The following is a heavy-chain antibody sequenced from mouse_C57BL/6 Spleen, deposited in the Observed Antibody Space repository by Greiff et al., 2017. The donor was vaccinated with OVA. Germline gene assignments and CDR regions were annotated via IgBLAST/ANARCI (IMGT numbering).Heavy chain of an antibody. V-gene: IGHV5-17*01. CDR3: ARNPPYYYGSSYCYAMDY. J-gene: IGHJ4*01. CDR2: ISSGSSTI. Sequence: EVHLVESGGGLVKPGGSLKLSCAASGFTFSDYGMHWVRQAPEKGLEWVAYISSGSSTIYYADTVKGRFTISRDNAKNTLFLQMTSLRSEDTAMYYCARNPPYYYGSSYCYAMDYWGQGTSVTVSS. D-gene: IGHD1-1*01. CDR1: GFTFSDYG.